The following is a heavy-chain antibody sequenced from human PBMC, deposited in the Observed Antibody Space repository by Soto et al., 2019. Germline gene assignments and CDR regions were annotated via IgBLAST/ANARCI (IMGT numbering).Heavy chain of an antibody. CDR1: GGTFSSYA. CDR3: EVGPAAKVSGMDV. CDR2: IIPIVGTA. D-gene: IGHD2-2*01. J-gene: IGHJ6*02. V-gene: IGHV1-69*06. Sequence: SSVKFSCKASGGTFSSYAISWVLQGPGRGLERMGGIIPIVGTANYAQKFQGRVTITADKSTSTAYMELSSLRSEDTAVYYCEVGPAAKVSGMDVWGQAITVTAYS.